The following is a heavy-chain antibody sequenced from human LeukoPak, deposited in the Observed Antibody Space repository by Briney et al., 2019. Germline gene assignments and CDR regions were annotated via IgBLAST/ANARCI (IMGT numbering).Heavy chain of an antibody. CDR1: RFDLSYYV. CDR3: AKGSSAYGHPTSPLFDF. J-gene: IGHJ4*02. CDR2: VSADGTER. Sequence: AGGSLRLSCIGSRFDLSYYVMHWVRQAPDRGLEWVAVVSADGTERFYADSVKGRFTISRDNSKNTVFLQMTSLRTEDTGVYYCAKGSSAYGHPTSPLFDFWGQGTLVTVSS. D-gene: IGHD3-22*01. V-gene: IGHV3-30*18.